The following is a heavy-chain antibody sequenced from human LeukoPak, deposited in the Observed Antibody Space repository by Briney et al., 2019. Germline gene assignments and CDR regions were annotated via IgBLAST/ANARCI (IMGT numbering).Heavy chain of an antibody. D-gene: IGHD2-2*01. CDR2: KYYSGSA. J-gene: IGHJ3*01. Sequence: SQTLSLTCNVSGVSISDGRYYWTWIRQVPGKGLEWIGYKYYSGSAKYNPSLKSRLTISIDTPENQFFLHLSSVTAADTATYYCATPYCSGISCLDVFNVWGQGRRVTVSS. V-gene: IGHV4-31*03. CDR1: GVSISDGRYY. CDR3: ATPYCSGISCLDVFNV.